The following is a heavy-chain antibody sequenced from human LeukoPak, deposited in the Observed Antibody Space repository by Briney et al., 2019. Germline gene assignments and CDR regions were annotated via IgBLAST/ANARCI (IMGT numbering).Heavy chain of an antibody. CDR3: AKDIVASVLPGYYGGFDS. CDR2: IGWDSGSL. J-gene: IGHJ4*02. V-gene: IGHV3-9*01. Sequence: GGSLRLSCAAPGFSFKDYAMHWLRQAPGKGLEWVSGIGWDSGSLDYAGSVKGRFTISRDNAGSTLFLEMTSLRREDTALYYCAKDIVASVLPGYYGGFDSWGQGTRVTVSS. D-gene: IGHD3-9*01. CDR1: GFSFKDYA.